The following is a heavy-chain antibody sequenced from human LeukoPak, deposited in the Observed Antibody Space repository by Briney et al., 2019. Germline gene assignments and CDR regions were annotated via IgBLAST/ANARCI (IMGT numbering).Heavy chain of an antibody. CDR2: IYYSGST. CDR1: GGSISSGGYY. D-gene: IGHD2-2*02. Sequence: SETLSLTCTVSGGSISSGGYYWSWIRQHPGKGLEWIGYIYYSGSTYYNPPLKSRVTISVDTSKNQFSLKLSSVTAADTAVYYCARSEGDCSSTSCYNYWGQGTLVTVSS. V-gene: IGHV4-31*03. CDR3: ARSEGDCSSTSCYNY. J-gene: IGHJ4*02.